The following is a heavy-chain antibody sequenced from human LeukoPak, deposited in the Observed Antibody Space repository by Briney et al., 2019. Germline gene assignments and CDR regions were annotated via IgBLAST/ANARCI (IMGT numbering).Heavy chain of an antibody. D-gene: IGHD3-10*01. Sequence: GGSLRLFCAASGFPFSNNVMTWLRQAPGRGVDWLSEISGGGGDTYYAASVKGRFTISRDNSKNILYLQMSSLTAEDTAVYYCAKTFPYGTTWFGFCDYWGEGALVTVSS. CDR3: AKTFPYGTTWFGFCDY. CDR1: GFPFSNNV. J-gene: IGHJ4*02. V-gene: IGHV3-23*01. CDR2: ISGGGGDT.